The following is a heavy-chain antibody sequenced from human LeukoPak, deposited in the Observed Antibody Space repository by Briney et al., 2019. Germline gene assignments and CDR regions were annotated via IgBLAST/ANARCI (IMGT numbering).Heavy chain of an antibody. Sequence: SETLSLTCTVSGGSITNYYWSWIRQPPGKGLEWIGYIYYSGSTNYNPSLKSRVTISVDTSKNQFSLKLSSVTAADTAVYYCARLYGDYTDAFDIWGQGTMVTVSS. V-gene: IGHV4-59*08. CDR3: ARLYGDYTDAFDI. J-gene: IGHJ3*02. CDR1: GGSITNYY. D-gene: IGHD4-17*01. CDR2: IYYSGST.